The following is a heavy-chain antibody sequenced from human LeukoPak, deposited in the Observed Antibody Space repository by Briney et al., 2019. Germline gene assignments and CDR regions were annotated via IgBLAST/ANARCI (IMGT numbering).Heavy chain of an antibody. V-gene: IGHV3-9*01. Sequence: QPGRSLRLSCAASGFTFDDYAMHWVRQAPGKGLEWVSGISWNSGSIGYADSVKGRFTISRDNAKNSLYLQMNSPRAEDTALYYCAKAAVSSSSYGTAFDIWGQGTMVTVSS. CDR2: ISWNSGSI. D-gene: IGHD6-6*01. CDR1: GFTFDDYA. CDR3: AKAAVSSSSYGTAFDI. J-gene: IGHJ3*02.